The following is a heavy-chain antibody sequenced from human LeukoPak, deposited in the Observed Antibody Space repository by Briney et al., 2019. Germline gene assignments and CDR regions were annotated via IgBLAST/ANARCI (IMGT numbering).Heavy chain of an antibody. CDR3: ASSLTGDFDY. CDR2: ISSSSSYI. J-gene: IGHJ4*02. CDR1: GFTFSSYS. Sequence: PGGSLRLSCAASGFTFSSYSMNWVRQAPGKGLEWVSSISSSSSYINYADSVKGRFTISRDNAKNSLYLQMNSLRAEDTAVYYCASSLTGDFDYWGQGTLVTVSS. D-gene: IGHD7-27*01. V-gene: IGHV3-21*01.